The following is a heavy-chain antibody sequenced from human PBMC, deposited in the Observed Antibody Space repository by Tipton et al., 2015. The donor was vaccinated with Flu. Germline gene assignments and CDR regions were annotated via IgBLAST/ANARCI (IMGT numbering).Heavy chain of an antibody. CDR3: ARRDYSNYVSEPKNWFDF. CDR1: GYSIRSSNYY. Sequence: LRLSCAVSGYSIRSSNYYWGWIRQPPGKGLEWIGNIFHSGNSYHNPSLKSRVTMSVETSKNQFSLKLSSVTAADTAVYYCARRDYSNYVSEPKNWFDFWGQGTLVTVSS. J-gene: IGHJ5*01. V-gene: IGHV4-38-2*01. CDR2: IFHSGNS. D-gene: IGHD4-11*01.